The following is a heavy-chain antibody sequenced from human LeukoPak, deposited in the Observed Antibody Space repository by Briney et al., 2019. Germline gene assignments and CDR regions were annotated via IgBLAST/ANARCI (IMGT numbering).Heavy chain of an antibody. J-gene: IGHJ4*02. D-gene: IGHD4-17*01. CDR3: AKGLGDYDDFRLGY. CDR2: IPSDGSDN. CDR1: VFTFSTYG. V-gene: IGHV3-30*02. Sequence: GGSLRLSCAASVFTFSTYGFHWVRQAPGKGLEWVAFIPSDGSDNYYANSVKGRFTISRDNSKNTLYLQMNSLRSEDTAVYYCAKGLGDYDDFRLGYWGQGTLVTVPS.